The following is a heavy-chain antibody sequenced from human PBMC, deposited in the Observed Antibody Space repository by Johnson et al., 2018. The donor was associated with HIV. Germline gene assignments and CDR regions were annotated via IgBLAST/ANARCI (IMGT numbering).Heavy chain of an antibody. CDR3: ARDVRGYYDSSGYPYLDAFDS. D-gene: IGHD3-22*01. Sequence: QEQLVESGGGVVQPGRSLRLSCAASGFTFSDYYMSWIRQAPGKGLEWVSYISSSGSTIYYADSVKGRFTISRDNAKNSLYLQMNSLRAEDTALYYCARDVRGYYDSSGYPYLDAFDSWGQVTMVTVAS. J-gene: IGHJ3*02. CDR1: GFTFSDYY. V-gene: IGHV3-11*01. CDR2: ISSSGSTI.